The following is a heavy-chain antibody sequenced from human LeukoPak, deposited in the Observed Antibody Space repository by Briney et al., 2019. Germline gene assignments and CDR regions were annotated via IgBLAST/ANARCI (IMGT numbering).Heavy chain of an antibody. CDR1: GFTFSSYA. D-gene: IGHD1-20*01. CDR3: AKGLTVDY. Sequence: GGSLRLSCAASGFTFSSYAMSWVRQAPGKGLEWVSTITGSGSSTYYADSVKGRFTISRDKSMNTLYLQMNSLRAEDTAVYYCAKGLTVDYWGQGTLVTVSS. CDR2: ITGSGSST. J-gene: IGHJ4*02. V-gene: IGHV3-23*01.